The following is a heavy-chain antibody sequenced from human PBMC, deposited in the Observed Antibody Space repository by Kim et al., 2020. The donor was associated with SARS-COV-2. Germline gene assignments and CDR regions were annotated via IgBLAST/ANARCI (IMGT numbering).Heavy chain of an antibody. CDR2: ISYDGSNK. J-gene: IGHJ1*01. D-gene: IGHD2-15*01. CDR3: ASGPRYCSGGSCYSTMGFQH. CDR1: GFTFSSYA. V-gene: IGHV3-30*04. Sequence: GGSLRLSCAASGFTFSSYAMHWVRQAPGKGLEWVAVISYDGSNKYYADSVKGRFTISRDNSKNTLYLQMNSLRAEDTAVYYCASGPRYCSGGSCYSTMGFQHWGQGTLVTVSS.